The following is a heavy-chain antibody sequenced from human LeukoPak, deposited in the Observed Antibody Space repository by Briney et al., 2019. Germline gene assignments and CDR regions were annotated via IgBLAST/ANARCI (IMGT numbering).Heavy chain of an antibody. CDR3: ASFQWLVSSTFDY. V-gene: IGHV3-7*01. J-gene: IGHJ4*02. D-gene: IGHD6-19*01. Sequence: GGSLRLSCEGSGFTFSNYWMTWVRQAPGKGLEWVANIKTDGSEKHYADSVEGRFTISRDNAKNSLYLQMNSLRAEDTAVYYCASFQWLVSSTFDYWGQGTLVTVSS. CDR1: GFTFSNYW. CDR2: IKTDGSEK.